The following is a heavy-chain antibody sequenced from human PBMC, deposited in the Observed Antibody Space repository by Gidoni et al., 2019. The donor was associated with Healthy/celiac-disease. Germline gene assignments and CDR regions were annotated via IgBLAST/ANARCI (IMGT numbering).Heavy chain of an antibody. CDR3: ASGLGGHFDWLGFDY. J-gene: IGHJ4*02. Sequence: QVQLVQSGAEVKKPGASVKVSCKASGYTFTSYYMPWVRQAPGQGLEWMGIINPSGGSTSYAQKFQGRVTMTRDTSTSTVYMELSSLRSEDTAVYYCASGLGGHFDWLGFDYWGQGTLVTVSS. V-gene: IGHV1-46*03. CDR1: GYTFTSYY. CDR2: INPSGGST. D-gene: IGHD3-9*01.